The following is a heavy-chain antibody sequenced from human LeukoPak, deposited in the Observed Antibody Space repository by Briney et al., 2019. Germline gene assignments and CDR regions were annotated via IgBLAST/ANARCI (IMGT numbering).Heavy chain of an antibody. CDR2: INHGGRT. D-gene: IGHD3-22*01. CDR1: RGSFSGYY. Sequence: PSETLSLTCAVYRGSFSGYYWSWIRQPPGQGLEWIGEINHGGRTNYNPSLKSRVSISVDPSKKQFSLKPSSVTAADTATYYCARSHYYDSSGSHNNWFDPWGQGTLVTVSS. J-gene: IGHJ5*02. CDR3: ARSHYYDSSGSHNNWFDP. V-gene: IGHV4-34*01.